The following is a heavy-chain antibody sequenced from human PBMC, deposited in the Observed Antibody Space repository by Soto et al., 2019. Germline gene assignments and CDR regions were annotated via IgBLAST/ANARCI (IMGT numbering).Heavy chain of an antibody. D-gene: IGHD2-21*02. CDR3: IQSRCGGDCLQSYASYYYYGMDV. CDR1: AFSLSTGGVG. V-gene: IGHV2-5*02. J-gene: IGHJ6*02. CDR2: LYWDDDK. Sequence: QITLKESGPTLVKPTQTLTLTCTFSAFSLSTGGVGVGWIRQPPGKALEWLALLYWDDDKRYSPSLRSRLTITQDTSKNQVVPTMTNMDPVDTAKYSCIQSRCGGDCLQSYASYYYYGMDVWGQGTTVTVSS.